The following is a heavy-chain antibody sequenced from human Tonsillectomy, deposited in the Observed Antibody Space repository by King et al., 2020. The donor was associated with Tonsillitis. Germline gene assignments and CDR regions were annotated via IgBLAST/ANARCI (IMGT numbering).Heavy chain of an antibody. Sequence: VQLVQSGAEMKKPGSSVKVSCKASGGIFSTYAIGWVRQAPGQGLEWMGGIIPFFGTANYTQKFQGRVTITADESTSTAYMELSSLRAEDTAVYYCARHGVADDFLSAYHYWGQGPLVTVSS. CDR1: GGIFSTYA. CDR2: IIPFFGTA. CDR3: ARHGVADDFLSAYHY. J-gene: IGHJ4*02. V-gene: IGHV1-69*01. D-gene: IGHD3-3*01.